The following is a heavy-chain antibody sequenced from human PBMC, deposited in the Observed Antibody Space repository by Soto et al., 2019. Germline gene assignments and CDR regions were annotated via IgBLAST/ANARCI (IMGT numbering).Heavy chain of an antibody. D-gene: IGHD2-15*01. CDR2: INPDNGNT. V-gene: IGHV1-3*01. J-gene: IGHJ5*02. CDR3: ARGIATGQLDP. CDR1: GHTFTRYT. Sequence: GASVKVSCKASGHTFTRYTMNWVRQAPGQRLERMGWINPDNGNTKSSQKFQDRVIITRDTSASTAYMDPSSLRSEDTAVYYCARGIATGQLDPWGQGTLVTVSS.